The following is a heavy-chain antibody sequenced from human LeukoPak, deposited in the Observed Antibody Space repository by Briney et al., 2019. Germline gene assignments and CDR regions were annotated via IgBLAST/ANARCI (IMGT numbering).Heavy chain of an antibody. V-gene: IGHV1-18*01. Sequence: GASVKVSCKASGYTFNTYGITWVRQAPGQGLEWMGWISGYNGKTKYAQKLQDRVTMTTDTSTTTAYMELRSLRSDDTAVYYCARSRVPWVIDYDDFEIWGQGTMVTVSS. J-gene: IGHJ3*02. CDR1: GYTFNTYG. D-gene: IGHD1-26*01. CDR2: ISGYNGKT. CDR3: ARSRVPWVIDYDDFEI.